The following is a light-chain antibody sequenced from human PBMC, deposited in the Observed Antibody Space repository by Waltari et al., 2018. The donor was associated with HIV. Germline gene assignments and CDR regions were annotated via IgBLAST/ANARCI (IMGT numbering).Light chain of an antibody. J-gene: IGKJ4*01. CDR1: QSISTW. Sequence: DIQMTQSPSTLSASVGDRVTITCRASQSISTWLAWYQQKAGKAPKLLIYKASSLESEVPSRFSGSGSGTEFTLTISSLQPDDSATYYCQQYTSYSTFG. V-gene: IGKV1-5*03. CDR3: QQYTSYST. CDR2: KAS.